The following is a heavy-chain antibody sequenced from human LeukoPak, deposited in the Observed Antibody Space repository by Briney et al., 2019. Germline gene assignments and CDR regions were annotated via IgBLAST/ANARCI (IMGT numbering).Heavy chain of an antibody. CDR3: AKGNDYYYMDV. J-gene: IGHJ6*03. CDR1: GFSFSNYA. V-gene: IGHV3-23*01. Sequence: PGGSLRLSCAASGFSFSNYAMTWVRQAPGKGLEWVSAIRSSGDNTYYADSVKGRFTISRDNSKNTLYLQMNSLRADDTAVYYCAKGNDYYYMDVWGKGTTVTVSS. CDR2: IRSSGDNT.